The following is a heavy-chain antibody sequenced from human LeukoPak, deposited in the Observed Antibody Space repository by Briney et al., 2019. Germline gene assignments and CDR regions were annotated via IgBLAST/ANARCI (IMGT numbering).Heavy chain of an antibody. J-gene: IGHJ1*01. V-gene: IGHV3-7*01. CDR1: GFTFSSYW. CDR3: AREFSRVRGVIIPAEYFQH. CDR2: IKQDGSEK. D-gene: IGHD3-10*01. Sequence: GGSLRLSCAASGFTFSSYWMSWVRQAPGKGLEWVANIKQDGSEKYYVDSVKGRFTISRDNAKNSLYLQMNSLRAEDTAVYYCAREFSRVRGVIIPAEYFQHWGQGTLVTVSS.